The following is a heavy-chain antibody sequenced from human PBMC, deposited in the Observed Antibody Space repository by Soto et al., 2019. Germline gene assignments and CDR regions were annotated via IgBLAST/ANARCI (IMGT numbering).Heavy chain of an antibody. Sequence: QVQLVQSGAEVKKPGSSVRVSCKASGGTLRNYGISWVRQAPGQGLEWMGGIIPVFGRANYAQKFQGRVTSTAXEXTXTXXMDVTSLRSEYTAVYYCSRGDATKIVVTTYYGMDVWGKGTTVTVAS. J-gene: IGHJ6*04. CDR1: GGTLRNYG. CDR2: IIPVFGRA. V-gene: IGHV1-69*12. CDR3: SRGDATKIVVTTYYGMDV. D-gene: IGHD4-17*01.